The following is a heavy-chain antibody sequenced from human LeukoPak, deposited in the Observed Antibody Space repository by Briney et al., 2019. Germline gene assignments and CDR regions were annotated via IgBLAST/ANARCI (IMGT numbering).Heavy chain of an antibody. CDR1: GGSISSGGYY. J-gene: IGHJ3*02. CDR2: IYYSGST. D-gene: IGHD3-3*01. CDR3: ARGIFGVVPGRGAFDI. Sequence: SQTLSLTCTVSGGSISSGGYYWSWIRQHPGKGLEWIGYIYYSGSTYYNPSLKSRVTISVDTSKNQFSLKVNSVTAADTAVYYCARGIFGVVPGRGAFDIWGQGTMVTVSS. V-gene: IGHV4-31*03.